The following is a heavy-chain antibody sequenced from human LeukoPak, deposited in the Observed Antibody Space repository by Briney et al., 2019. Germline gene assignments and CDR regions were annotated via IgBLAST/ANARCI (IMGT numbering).Heavy chain of an antibody. Sequence: SGTLSLTCTVSGGSISSGDYYWSWIRQPAGKGLEWIGRIYTSGSTNYNPSLKSRVTISVDTSKNQFSLKLSSVTAADTAVYYCARAGNSDAFDIWGQGTMVTVSS. CDR3: ARAGNSDAFDI. J-gene: IGHJ3*02. D-gene: IGHD4-23*01. CDR2: IYTSGST. V-gene: IGHV4-61*02. CDR1: GGSISSGDYY.